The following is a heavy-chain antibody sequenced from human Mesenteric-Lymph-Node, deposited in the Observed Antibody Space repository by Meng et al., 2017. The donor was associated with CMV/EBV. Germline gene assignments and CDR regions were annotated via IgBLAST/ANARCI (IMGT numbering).Heavy chain of an antibody. J-gene: IGHJ4*02. D-gene: IGHD4-17*01. CDR2: IYYSGST. V-gene: IGHV4-31*03. CDR1: AGSISSGAYY. CDR3: ARDHGDYFDY. Sequence: LPCTVSAGSISSGAYYWSRIRPHPGKGLEWIGYIYYSGSTYYNPSLKSRVTISVDTSKNQFSLKLSSVTAADTAVYYCARDHGDYFDYWGQGTLVTVSS.